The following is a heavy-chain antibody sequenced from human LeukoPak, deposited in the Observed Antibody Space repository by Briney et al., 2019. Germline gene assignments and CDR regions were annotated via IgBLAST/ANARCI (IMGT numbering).Heavy chain of an antibody. D-gene: IGHD3-10*01. CDR1: GFTFSNYW. CDR3: ARDSAAYMYGFVGF. Sequence: GGSLRLSCAASGFTFSNYWMHWVRQAPGKGLVWVSRINSDGSSTSYADSVKGRFTISRDNAKNTLYLQMNSLRAEDTAVYYCARDSAAYMYGFVGFWGQGTLVTVSS. V-gene: IGHV3-74*01. J-gene: IGHJ4*02. CDR2: INSDGSST.